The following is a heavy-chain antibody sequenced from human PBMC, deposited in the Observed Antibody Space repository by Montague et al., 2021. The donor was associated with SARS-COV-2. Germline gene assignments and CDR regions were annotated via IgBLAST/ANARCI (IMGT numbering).Heavy chain of an antibody. V-gene: IGHV3-53*01. CDR3: AREKPEYYDGPGVFDI. D-gene: IGHD3-22*01. CDR1: GFRVSSSY. CDR2: IYSGENK. Sequence: SLRLSGAASGFRVSSSYMNWVRQAPGKGLEWVSVIYSGENKYYADSVKXRFTISRDSSTNTLFLQMYSLRAEDTAVYYCAREKPEYYDGPGVFDIWGQGTMVTVSS. J-gene: IGHJ3*02.